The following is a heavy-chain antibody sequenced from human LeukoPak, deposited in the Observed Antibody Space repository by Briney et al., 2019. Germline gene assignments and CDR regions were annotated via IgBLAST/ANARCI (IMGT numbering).Heavy chain of an antibody. Sequence: KPSETLSLTCTVSGGSISSYYWSWIRQPPGKGLEWIGYIYYSGSTNYNPSLKSRVTISVDTSKNQFSLKLSSVTAADTAVYYCARYHYYGSGRLLDVWGKGPTVNISS. V-gene: IGHV4-59*01. D-gene: IGHD3-10*01. CDR1: GGSISSYY. CDR2: IYYSGST. J-gene: IGHJ6*04. CDR3: ARYHYYGSGRLLDV.